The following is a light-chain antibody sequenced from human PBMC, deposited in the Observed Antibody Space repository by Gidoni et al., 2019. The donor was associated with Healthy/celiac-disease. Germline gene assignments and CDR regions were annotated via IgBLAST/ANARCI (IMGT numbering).Light chain of an antibody. CDR3: QAWDSSTGV. CDR1: KWGDKY. J-gene: IGLJ2*01. V-gene: IGLV3-1*01. CDR2: QDS. Sequence: SYELPQPPSVSVSPGQTASITCSGDKWGDKYACWYQQKPGQSPVLVIYQDSKRPSGIPERFSGSNSGNTATLTISGTQAMDEADYYCQAWDSSTGVFGGGTKLTVL.